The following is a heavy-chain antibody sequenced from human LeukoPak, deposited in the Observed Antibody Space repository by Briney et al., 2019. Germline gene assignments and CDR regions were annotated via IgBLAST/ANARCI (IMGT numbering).Heavy chain of an antibody. CDR2: IWYDGSNN. D-gene: IGHD6-19*01. CDR3: ARQVGNAGWYFDH. CDR1: GFTFGAYA. V-gene: IGHV3-33*01. Sequence: GGSLRLSCAASGFTFGAYAMHWVRQAPGKGLEWVAVIWYDGSNNYHADSLKDRFTISRDNSKNTLYLQINSLRAVDTAVYYCARQVGNAGWYFDHWGQGALVTVSS. J-gene: IGHJ4*02.